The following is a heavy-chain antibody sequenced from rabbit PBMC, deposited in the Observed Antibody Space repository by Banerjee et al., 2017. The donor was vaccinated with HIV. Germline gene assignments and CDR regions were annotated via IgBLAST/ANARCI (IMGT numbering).Heavy chain of an antibody. CDR2: IYAGSSGST. CDR1: GFSFSSTDY. J-gene: IGHJ3*01. V-gene: IGHV1S40*01. Sequence: QSLEESGGGLVQPGASLTLTCTASGFSFSSTDYMCWVRQAPGKGLEWIACIYAGSSGSTYYATWVNGRFTIANNNAQNTVDLQMNSLTAADTATYFCVRFASLNDLWGQGTLVTVS. CDR3: VRFASLNDL. D-gene: IGHD2-1*01.